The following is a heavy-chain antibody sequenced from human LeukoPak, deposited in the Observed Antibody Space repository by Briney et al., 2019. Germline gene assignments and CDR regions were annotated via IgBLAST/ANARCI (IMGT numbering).Heavy chain of an antibody. D-gene: IGHD2-2*01. CDR2: IYPGDSYP. Sequence: GVSLKISCKGSVHSFTSYWIGWVRQMPGKGLECRGIIYPGDSYPIYSPSFQGQVTISADQPISTAYLQCSSLKASDNAMYYCARHPRGYCSSTSCLYQGGGSGPHYWGQGTLVTVPS. CDR3: ARHPRGYCSSTSCLYQGGGSGPHY. J-gene: IGHJ4*02. V-gene: IGHV5-51*01. CDR1: VHSFTSYW.